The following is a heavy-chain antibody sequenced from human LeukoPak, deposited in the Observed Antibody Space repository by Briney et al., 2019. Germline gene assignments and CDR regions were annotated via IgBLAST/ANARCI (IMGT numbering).Heavy chain of an antibody. V-gene: IGHV3-21*01. CDR3: ARAPPGIATLAGYMDV. CDR2: ISSSSSYI. Sequence: GGSLRLSCAASGFTFNNFAMSWVRQAPGKGLEWVSCISSSSSYIYYADSVKGRFTISRDNAKNSLYLQMNSLRADDTAVYYCARAPPGIATLAGYMDVWGKGTTVTVSS. D-gene: IGHD6-6*01. J-gene: IGHJ6*03. CDR1: GFTFNNFA.